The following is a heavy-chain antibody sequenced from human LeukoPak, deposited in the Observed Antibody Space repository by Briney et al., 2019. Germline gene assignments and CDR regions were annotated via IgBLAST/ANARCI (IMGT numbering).Heavy chain of an antibody. D-gene: IGHD1-1*01. CDR3: ARVNARAFFDY. Sequence: SETLSLTCTVSGGSISSYYWSWIRQPPGKGLEWIGYIYYSGSTNYNPSLKSRVTISVNTSKNQFSLKLSSVTAADTAVYYCARVNARAFFDYWGQGTLVTVSS. CDR2: IYYSGST. CDR1: GGSISSYY. J-gene: IGHJ4*02. V-gene: IGHV4-59*01.